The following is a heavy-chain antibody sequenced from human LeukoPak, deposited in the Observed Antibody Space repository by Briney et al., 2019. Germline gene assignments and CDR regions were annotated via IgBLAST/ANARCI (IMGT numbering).Heavy chain of an antibody. D-gene: IGHD5-12*01. V-gene: IGHV1-2*02. CDR3: ARRGYSGYDLNWFSRGVDAFDI. J-gene: IGHJ3*02. CDR2: INPNSGGT. Sequence: ASVKVSCKASGYTFTGYYMHWVRQAPGQGLEWMGWINPNSGGTNYAQKFQGRVTMTRDTSISTAYMELSRLRSDDTAVYYCARRGYSGYDLNWFSRGVDAFDIWGQGTMVTVSS. CDR1: GYTFTGYY.